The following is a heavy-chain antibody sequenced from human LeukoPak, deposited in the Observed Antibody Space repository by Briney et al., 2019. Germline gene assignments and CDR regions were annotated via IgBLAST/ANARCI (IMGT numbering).Heavy chain of an antibody. CDR3: ARGYTIRSSSGLGY. V-gene: IGHV3-30*02. Sequence: QSGGSLRLSCAASGFTFSSYGMHWVRQAPGKGLEWVAFIRYDGSNKYYADSVKGRFTISRDNSKNTLYLQMNSLRSEDTAVYYCARGYTIRSSSGLGYWGQGTLVTVSS. CDR2: IRYDGSNK. CDR1: GFTFSSYG. J-gene: IGHJ4*02. D-gene: IGHD6-19*01.